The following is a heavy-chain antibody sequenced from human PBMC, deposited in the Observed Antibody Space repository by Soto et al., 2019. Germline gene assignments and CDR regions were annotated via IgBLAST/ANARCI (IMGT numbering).Heavy chain of an antibody. V-gene: IGHV4-59*01. D-gene: IGHD3-10*01. CDR1: GGSISSYY. CDR3: ARAGALRYYFDY. Sequence: PSETLSLTCTVSGGSISSYYWSWIRQPPGKGLEWIGYIYYSGSTNYNPSLKSRVTISVDTSKNQFSLKLSSVTAADTAVYYCARAGALRYYFDYWGQGTLVTVSS. CDR2: IYYSGST. J-gene: IGHJ4*02.